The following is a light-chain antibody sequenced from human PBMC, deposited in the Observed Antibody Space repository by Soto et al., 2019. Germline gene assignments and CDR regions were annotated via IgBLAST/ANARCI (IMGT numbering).Light chain of an antibody. CDR2: DAS. CDR1: QSVSTY. V-gene: IGKV3-11*01. CDR3: QQRGNWPRT. J-gene: IGKJ1*01. Sequence: IVLTQSPASLSLSPGERATLSCRASQSVSTYVAWYQQKPGQAPRLLIYDASNRATGIPARFSGSGSGTDFTLTISSLEPEDFAVYYCQQRGNWPRTFGQGTKVDIK.